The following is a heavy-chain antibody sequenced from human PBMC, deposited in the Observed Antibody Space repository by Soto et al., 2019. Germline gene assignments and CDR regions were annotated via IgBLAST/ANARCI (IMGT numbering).Heavy chain of an antibody. Sequence: ETLSLTCTVSGGSISNSRYYWAWIRQPPGKGLEWIGSIYHTGNTYYNPSLRSRVTISVDTSKNQFSLKLTSVTAADTAVYYCARGRLVPAVNFDYWGLGTLVTVSS. CDR1: GGSISNSRYY. CDR3: ARGRLVPAVNFDY. CDR2: IYHTGNT. D-gene: IGHD2-2*01. J-gene: IGHJ4*02. V-gene: IGHV4-39*01.